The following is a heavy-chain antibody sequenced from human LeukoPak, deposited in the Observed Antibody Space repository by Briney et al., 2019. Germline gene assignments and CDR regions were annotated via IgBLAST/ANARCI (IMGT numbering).Heavy chain of an antibody. J-gene: IGHJ4*02. V-gene: IGHV4-39*01. CDR1: GGSISSSSYY. CDR3: ARRGSEKWPVHYYFDY. CDR2: IYYSGST. D-gene: IGHD6-19*01. Sequence: SETLSLTCTVSGGSISSSSYYWGWIRQPPGKGLEWIGSIYYSGSTYYNPSLKSRVTISVDTSKNQFSLKLSSVTAADTAVYYCARRGSEKWPVHYYFDYWGQGTLVTVSS.